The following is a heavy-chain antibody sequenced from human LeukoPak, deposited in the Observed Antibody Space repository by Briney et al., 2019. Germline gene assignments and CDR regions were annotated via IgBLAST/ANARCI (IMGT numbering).Heavy chain of an antibody. CDR2: VWYSGTT. J-gene: IGHJ5*02. CDR1: GGSINNYY. CDR3: AKGGPEASAGLTWFDP. Sequence: KPSETLSLTCTVSGGSINNYYWYWMRQPPGKGLEWIGYVWYSGTTKYNPSLESRVTISVDTSKNQFSLKLNYVTAADTAVYYCAKGGPEASAGLTWFDPWGQGTRVTVSS. V-gene: IGHV4-59*01. D-gene: IGHD1-14*01.